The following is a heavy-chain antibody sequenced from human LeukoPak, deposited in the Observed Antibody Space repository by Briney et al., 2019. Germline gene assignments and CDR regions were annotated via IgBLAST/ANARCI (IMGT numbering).Heavy chain of an antibody. J-gene: IGHJ4*02. CDR2: IQPDGRDK. Sequence: GGSLRLSCAASGFTFDNYGMHWVREAPGKGLEWVALIQPDGRDKYYAESVKGRFTVSRGNSKNTLYLQLNSLRAEDSAVYYCAKRDRVTEFDYWGQGTLVTVSS. V-gene: IGHV3-30*02. D-gene: IGHD2-21*02. CDR3: AKRDRVTEFDY. CDR1: GFTFDNYG.